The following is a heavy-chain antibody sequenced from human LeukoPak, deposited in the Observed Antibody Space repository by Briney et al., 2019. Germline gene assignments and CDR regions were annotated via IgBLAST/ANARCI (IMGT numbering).Heavy chain of an antibody. J-gene: IGHJ3*02. Sequence: GGSLRLSCAASGFTFDGYGMSWVRQAPGKGLEWVSGINWNGGSTGYADSVKGRFTISRDNAKNSLYLQMNSLRAEDTALYYCARVLGSGRVIVGKVDAFDIWGQGTMVTVSS. CDR1: GFTFDGYG. V-gene: IGHV3-20*04. CDR2: INWNGGST. D-gene: IGHD3-10*01. CDR3: ARVLGSGRVIVGKVDAFDI.